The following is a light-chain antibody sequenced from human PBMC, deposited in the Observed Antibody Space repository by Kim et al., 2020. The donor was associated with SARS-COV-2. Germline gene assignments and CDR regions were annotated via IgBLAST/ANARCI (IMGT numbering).Light chain of an antibody. Sequence: DIQMTQSPSSLSASVGDRVTITCRASQSISSYLNWYRQKPGKAPKLLIYAASSLQSGVPSRFSGSGSGTDFTLTISSLQPEDFATYYCQQSYSTLPYTFGQGTKLEI. J-gene: IGKJ2*01. CDR3: QQSYSTLPYT. CDR2: AAS. V-gene: IGKV1-39*01. CDR1: QSISSY.